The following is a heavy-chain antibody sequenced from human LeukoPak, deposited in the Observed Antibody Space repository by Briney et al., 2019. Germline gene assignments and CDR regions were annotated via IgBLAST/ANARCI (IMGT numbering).Heavy chain of an antibody. CDR3: AKSFGPVIAAAGTGAD. V-gene: IGHV3-30*07. Sequence: GRSLRLSCAASGFTFRSYAMHWVRQAPGKGLEWVAVISYDGSNKYYADSVKGRFTISRDNSKNTLYLQMNSLRAEDTAVYYCAKSFGPVIAAAGTGADWGQGTLVTVSS. CDR2: ISYDGSNK. D-gene: IGHD6-13*01. CDR1: GFTFRSYA. J-gene: IGHJ4*02.